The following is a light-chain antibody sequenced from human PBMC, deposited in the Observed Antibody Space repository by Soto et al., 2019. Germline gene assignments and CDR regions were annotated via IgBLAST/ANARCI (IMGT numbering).Light chain of an antibody. CDR2: AAS. CDR3: LQHNSYPRT. J-gene: IGKJ1*01. V-gene: IGKV1-17*01. CDR1: QGIGNG. Sequence: DIQMTQSPSSLSASVGDRVTITCRASQGIGNGLGWFQQKPGRAPKRLMYAASSLESGVPPRFGGSGSGTEFTLTISSLQPEDFATYYCLQHNSYPRTFGQGTKVEIK.